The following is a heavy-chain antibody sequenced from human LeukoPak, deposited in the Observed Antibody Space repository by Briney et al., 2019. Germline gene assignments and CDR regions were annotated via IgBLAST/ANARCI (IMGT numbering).Heavy chain of an antibody. CDR3: AKGGGASVSSYCTSITCRRFDP. CDR1: GFTFSNYA. V-gene: IGHV3-23*01. Sequence: GGSLRLSCAASGFTFSNYATSWVRQALGKGLEWVSSISASGGSTYFADSVRGRFSIPRDNSKDTLYLQMNSLRAEDTAIYYCAKGGGASVSSYCTSITCRRFDPWGQGTLVTVSS. CDR2: ISASGGST. D-gene: IGHD2-2*01. J-gene: IGHJ5*02.